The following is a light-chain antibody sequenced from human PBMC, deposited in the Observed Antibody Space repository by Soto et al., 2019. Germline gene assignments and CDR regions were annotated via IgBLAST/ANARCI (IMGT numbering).Light chain of an antibody. V-gene: IGLV1-47*01. CDR2: RNS. J-gene: IGLJ3*02. Sequence: QAVVTQPPSASGTPGQRVTISCSGSSSNIVTNHVYWYQHLPGTAPKLLIYRNSLRPSGVPDRFSGSKSGTSASLAISGIRSEDEADYYCAAWDDSLSGWVFGGGTKVTVL. CDR3: AAWDDSLSGWV. CDR1: SSNIVTNH.